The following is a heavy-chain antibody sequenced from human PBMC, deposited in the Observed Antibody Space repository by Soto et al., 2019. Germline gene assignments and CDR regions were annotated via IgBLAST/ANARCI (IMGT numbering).Heavy chain of an antibody. V-gene: IGHV5-51*01. CDR2: IYPGDSDT. CDR3: ARLAMGARYYFDY. D-gene: IGHD5-18*01. J-gene: IGHJ4*02. Sequence: GESLKISCKISGYSFTSYWIGWVRQMPGKGLECMGIIYPGDSDTRYSPSFHGQVTISADKSINTAYLQWSSLKASDTAMYFCARLAMGARYYFDYWGQGTLVTVSS. CDR1: GYSFTSYW.